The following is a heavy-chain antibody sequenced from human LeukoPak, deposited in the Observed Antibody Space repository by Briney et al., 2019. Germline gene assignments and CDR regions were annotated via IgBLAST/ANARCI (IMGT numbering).Heavy chain of an antibody. CDR1: GGSISSYS. CDR3: AGGVTFRLSVLWFSPRGDWFDP. J-gene: IGHJ5*02. CDR2: IYYSGST. Sequence: SGPTLVNPSEPLSLTCTVSGGSISSYSWSWIRQPPGKGLEWIGYIYYSGSTNYNPSLKSRVTISVDTSKNQFSLKLSSVIAADTAVYYCAGGVTFRLSVLWFSPRGDWFDPWGQGTLVTVSS. D-gene: IGHD3-10*01. V-gene: IGHV4-59*01.